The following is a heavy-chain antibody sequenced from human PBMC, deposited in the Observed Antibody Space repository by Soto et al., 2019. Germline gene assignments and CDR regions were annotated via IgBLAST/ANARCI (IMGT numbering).Heavy chain of an antibody. CDR2: ISYDGSNK. Sequence: PGGSLRLSCAASGFTFSSYAMHWVRQAPGKGLEWVAVISYDGSNKYYADSVKGRFTISRDNSKNTLYLQMNSLRAEDTAVYYCARDRLIVDPARADYDYYGMDVWGQGTTVTVSS. V-gene: IGHV3-30-3*01. CDR3: ARDRLIVDPARADYDYYGMDV. J-gene: IGHJ6*02. CDR1: GFTFSSYA. D-gene: IGHD2-21*01.